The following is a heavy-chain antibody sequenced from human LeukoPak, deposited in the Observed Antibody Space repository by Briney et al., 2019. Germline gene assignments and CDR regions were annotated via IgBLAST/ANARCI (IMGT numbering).Heavy chain of an antibody. CDR3: AKGRDSSGRQYFQH. CDR1: GFTVSTNC. J-gene: IGHJ1*01. D-gene: IGHD3-22*01. V-gene: IGHV3-53*01. CDR2: IYSGGTT. Sequence: GGSLRLSCAASGFTVSTNCMTWVRQAPGKGLEWVSTIYSGGTTYCADSVMGRFTISRHNSMNTLYLQMNSLRAEDTAVYFCAKGRDSSGRQYFQHWGQGTLVTVSS.